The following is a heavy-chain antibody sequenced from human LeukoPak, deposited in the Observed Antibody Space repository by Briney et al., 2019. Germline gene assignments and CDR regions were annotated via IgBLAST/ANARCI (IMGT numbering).Heavy chain of an antibody. CDR2: ISYDGSNK. Sequence: GGSLGLSCAASGFTFSSYAMHWVRQAPGKGLEWVAVISYDGSNKYYADSVKGRFTISRDNSKNTLYLQMNSLRAEDTAVYYCARGLGDYFDYWGQGTLVTVSS. CDR1: GFTFSSYA. V-gene: IGHV3-30-3*01. D-gene: IGHD2-15*01. CDR3: ARGLGDYFDY. J-gene: IGHJ4*02.